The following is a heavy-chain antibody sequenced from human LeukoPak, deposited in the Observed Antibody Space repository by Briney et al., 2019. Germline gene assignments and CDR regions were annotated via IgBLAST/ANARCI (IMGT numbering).Heavy chain of an antibody. J-gene: IGHJ4*02. V-gene: IGHV3-21*01. Sequence: PGGSLRLSCAASGFTFSSYAVSWVRQAPGKGLEWVSSISSSSSYIYYADSVKGRFTISRDNAKNSLYLQMNSLRAEDTAVYYCARDLYDILTGYYNVIGDYWGQGTLVTVSS. D-gene: IGHD3-9*01. CDR1: GFTFSSYA. CDR2: ISSSSSYI. CDR3: ARDLYDILTGYYNVIGDY.